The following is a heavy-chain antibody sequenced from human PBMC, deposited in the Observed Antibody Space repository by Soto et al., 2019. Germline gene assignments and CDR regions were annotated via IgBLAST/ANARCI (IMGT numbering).Heavy chain of an antibody. V-gene: IGHV3-15*07. J-gene: IGHJ4*02. CDR2: IKSKTDGGTT. CDR1: GVTLSDVW. D-gene: IGHD5-18*01. CDR3: SHGYYQYFNS. Sequence: GSLRLSCGVSGVTLSDVWMNWVRQAPGKGPEWVGRIKSKTDGGTTDYAAPVKGRFTISRDDSQNTLYLQMNSLKTEDTAVYYCSHGYYQYFNSWGQGTLVTVSS.